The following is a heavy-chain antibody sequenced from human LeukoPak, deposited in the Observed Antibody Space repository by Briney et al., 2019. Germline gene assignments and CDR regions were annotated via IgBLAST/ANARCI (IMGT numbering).Heavy chain of an antibody. V-gene: IGHV1-18*01. J-gene: IGHJ4*02. CDR2: ISVYNGNT. Sequence: ASVKVSCKASGYTFTSYGINWVRQAPGQGLEWMGWISVYNGNTNYAQKFQGRVTMTTDTSTNTAYMERRSLRSDDTAVYYCARSTYYYDSSGLYHFDYWGQGTLVTVSS. CDR3: ARSTYYYDSSGLYHFDY. D-gene: IGHD3-22*01. CDR1: GYTFTSYG.